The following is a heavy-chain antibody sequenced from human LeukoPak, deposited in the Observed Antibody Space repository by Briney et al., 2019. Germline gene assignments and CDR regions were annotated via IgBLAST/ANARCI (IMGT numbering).Heavy chain of an antibody. CDR2: ISSSGSAI. CDR1: GFTFSSYE. V-gene: IGHV3-48*03. D-gene: IGHD3-22*01. J-gene: IGHJ4*02. Sequence: GGSLRLSCAASGFTFSSYEMNWVRQAPGKGLERVSYISSSGSAIYYADSVKGRFTISRDNSKNTLYLQMNSLRAEDTAVYYCAKTRDGYYWYWGQGTLVTVSS. CDR3: AKTRDGYYWY.